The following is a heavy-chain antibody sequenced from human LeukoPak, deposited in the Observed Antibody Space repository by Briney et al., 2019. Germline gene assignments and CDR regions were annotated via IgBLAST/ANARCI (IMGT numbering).Heavy chain of an antibody. J-gene: IGHJ6*02. CDR3: ALRGAYYYGMDV. CDR1: GYTFTSYD. D-gene: IGHD3-10*01. V-gene: IGHV1-8*01. CDR2: MNPNSGNT. Sequence: ASVKVSCKASGYTFTSYDINWVRQATGQGLEWMGWMNPNSGNTGYAQKFQGRVTMTRNTSISTAYTELSSLRSEDTAVYYCALRGAYYYGMDVWGQGTTVTVSS.